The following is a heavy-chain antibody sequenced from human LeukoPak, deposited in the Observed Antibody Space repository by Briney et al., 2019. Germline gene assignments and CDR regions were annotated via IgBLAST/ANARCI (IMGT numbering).Heavy chain of an antibody. V-gene: IGHV3-33*01. J-gene: IGHJ4*02. Sequence: PGRSLRLSCAASGFTFSSYGMHWVRQAPGKRLEWVAVIWYDGSNKYYADSVKGRFTISRDNSKNTLYLQMNSLRAEDTAVYYCARDVGSGSYLDYWGQGTLVTVSS. CDR1: GFTFSSYG. D-gene: IGHD3-10*01. CDR3: ARDVGSGSYLDY. CDR2: IWYDGSNK.